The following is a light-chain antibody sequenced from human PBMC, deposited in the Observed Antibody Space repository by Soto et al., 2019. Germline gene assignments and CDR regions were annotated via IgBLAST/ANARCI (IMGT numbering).Light chain of an antibody. J-gene: IGLJ2*01. V-gene: IGLV1-36*01. CDR1: SSNIGNNA. Sequence: QSVLTQPPSVSDAPRQRVTISCSGSSSNIGNNAVNWYQQLPGKAPKLLIYYDDLLPSGVSDRFSGSKSGTSASLAISGLQSEDEADYYCAAWDDSLNGVVXGGGTKVTVL. CDR2: YDD. CDR3: AAWDDSLNGVV.